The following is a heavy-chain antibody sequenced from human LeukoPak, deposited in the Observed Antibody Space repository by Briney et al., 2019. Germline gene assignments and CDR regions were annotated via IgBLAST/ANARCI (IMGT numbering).Heavy chain of an antibody. CDR2: INPSGGST. V-gene: IGHV1-46*01. J-gene: IGHJ6*03. CDR3: AREGALGPYYYYYMDV. CDR1: GYTFTSYY. Sequence: GASVKVSCKASGYTFTSYYMHWVRQAPGQGLEWMGIINPSGGSTSYAQKFQGRVTMTRDTSTSTVYMELSSLRSEDTAVYYCAREGALGPYYYYYMDVWGKGTTVTVSS.